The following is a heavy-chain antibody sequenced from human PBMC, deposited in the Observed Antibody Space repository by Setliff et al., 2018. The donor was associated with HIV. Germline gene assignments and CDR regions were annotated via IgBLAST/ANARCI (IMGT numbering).Heavy chain of an antibody. CDR2: ISTDDSDT. D-gene: IGHD3-3*01. V-gene: IGHV5-51*01. CDR1: GYVFTNYW. J-gene: IGHJ5*02. Sequence: PGESLKISCKSSGYVFTNYWIGWVRQMPGKGLEWMGIISTDDSDTRYSPSFQGQVTISVDKSTNTAYLQWSSLKASDSAIYYCARHFGVSYRSPFDPWGQGTLVTVSS. CDR3: ARHFGVSYRSPFDP.